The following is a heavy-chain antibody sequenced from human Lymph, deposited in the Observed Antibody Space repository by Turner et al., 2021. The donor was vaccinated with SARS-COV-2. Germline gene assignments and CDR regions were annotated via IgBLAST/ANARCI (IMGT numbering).Heavy chain of an antibody. CDR2: ISSSSSYT. Sequence: QVQLVESGGGLVKPGGSLRLSCAASGLTFSDYYMSWIRQAPGKGLEWVSYISSSSSYTNYADSVKGRFTISRDNAKNSLYLQMNSLRAEDTAVYYCAREYCSGGICYSYYFDYWGQGTLVTVSS. CDR3: AREYCSGGICYSYYFDY. V-gene: IGHV3-11*06. J-gene: IGHJ4*02. CDR1: GLTFSDYY. D-gene: IGHD2-15*01.